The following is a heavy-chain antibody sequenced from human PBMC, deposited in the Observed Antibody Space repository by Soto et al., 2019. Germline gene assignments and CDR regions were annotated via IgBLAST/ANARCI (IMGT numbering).Heavy chain of an antibody. Sequence: GGSLRLSCAASGFTFSSYAMSWVRQAPGKGLEWVSAISGSGGSTYYADSVKGRFTIARDNSKNTLYLQMNSLRAEDTAVYYCAKGLSIRDYGDYYFDYWGQGTLVTVSS. D-gene: IGHD4-17*01. CDR3: AKGLSIRDYGDYYFDY. CDR1: GFTFSSYA. CDR2: ISGSGGST. J-gene: IGHJ4*02. V-gene: IGHV3-23*01.